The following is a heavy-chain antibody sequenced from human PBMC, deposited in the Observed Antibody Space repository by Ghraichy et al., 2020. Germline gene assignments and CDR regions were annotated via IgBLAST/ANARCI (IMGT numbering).Heavy chain of an antibody. D-gene: IGHD5-12*01. J-gene: IGHJ4*02. Sequence: LTCTASGFSFSANDMHWVRQAAGKGLEWVSTITNVGAPKYLDSVKGRFTMSRDNAERSLSLQMNSLTVGDTAVYYCARGRLTQGGIDFWGQGAPVTVSS. CDR3: ARGRLTQGGIDF. V-gene: IGHV3-13*05. CDR2: ITNVGAP. CDR1: GFSFSAND.